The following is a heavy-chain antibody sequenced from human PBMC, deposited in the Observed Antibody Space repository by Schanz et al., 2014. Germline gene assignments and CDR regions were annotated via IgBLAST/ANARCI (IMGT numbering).Heavy chain of an antibody. J-gene: IGHJ3*01. CDR1: GFTFSSYS. V-gene: IGHV3-21*01. CDR3: ARDEATDGYNLAFDV. D-gene: IGHD5-12*01. CDR2: ISRSSSSI. Sequence: EVQLVESGGGLVKPGGSLRLSCAASGFTFSSYSMNWVRQAPGKGLEWVSSISRSSSSIYYADSVKGRFTISRDNAKNSPYLQMHSLSADATAVYYCARDEATDGYNLAFDVWGQGTLVTVSS.